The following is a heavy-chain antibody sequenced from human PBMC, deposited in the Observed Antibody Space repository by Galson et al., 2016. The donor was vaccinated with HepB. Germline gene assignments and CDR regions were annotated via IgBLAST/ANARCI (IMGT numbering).Heavy chain of an antibody. CDR3: ARGPHLEYHGMDV. CDR2: TYYRSMWYY. V-gene: IGHV6-1*01. D-gene: IGHD5-24*01. CDR1: GDSVSTDSAT. J-gene: IGHJ6*02. Sequence: CAISGDSVSTDSATWNWIRQSPSRGLEWLGRTYYRSMWYYDYAVSLKGRIIINPDTSKNQFSLQLSSVTPEDTAVYYCARGPHLEYHGMDVWGQGTTVTVSS.